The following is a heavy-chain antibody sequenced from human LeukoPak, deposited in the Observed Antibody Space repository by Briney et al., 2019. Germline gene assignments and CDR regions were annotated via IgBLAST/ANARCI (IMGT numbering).Heavy chain of an antibody. V-gene: IGHV4-59*08. CDR1: GGSISSYY. CDR3: AGMSSGYYYGMDV. J-gene: IGHJ6*02. CDR2: IYYSGST. Sequence: PSETLSLTCTVSGGSISSYYWTWIRQPPEKGLKWIGYIYYSGSTNYNASLKSRVTISVDTSNYQFSLNLSSVTAADTAVYYCAGMSSGYYYGMDVWGQGTTVTVSS. D-gene: IGHD3-22*01.